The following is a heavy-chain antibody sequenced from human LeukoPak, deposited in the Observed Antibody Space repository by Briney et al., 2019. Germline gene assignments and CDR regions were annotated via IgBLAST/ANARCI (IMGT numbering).Heavy chain of an antibody. J-gene: IGHJ4*02. CDR2: ISTSSTYI. CDR1: GFTFSSND. CDR3: ATIKRYDTGRSASVGIDH. Sequence: GGSLRLSCAASGFTFSSNDMTWVRQAPGKGLEWVSSISTSSTYIFYADSVKGRFTISRDNARNSLYLQMNSLRAEDTAVYYCATIKRYDTGRSASVGIDHWGQGTLATVSS. V-gene: IGHV3-21*01. D-gene: IGHD2-15*01.